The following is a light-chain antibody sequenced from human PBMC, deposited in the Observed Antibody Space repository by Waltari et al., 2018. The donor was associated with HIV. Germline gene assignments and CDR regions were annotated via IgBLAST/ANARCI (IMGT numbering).Light chain of an antibody. CDR1: QNVSTN. CDR2: AAS. Sequence: EVVMTQSPATLSVSPGDAATLSCRASQNVSTNLAWYQQRPGQAPRLVVSAASIRAADIPARFSGSGSATEFTLTISSVQSDDFAFYFCRPYDKGPPYTFGQGTKLEIK. J-gene: IGKJ2*01. V-gene: IGKV3-15*01. CDR3: RPYDKGPPYT.